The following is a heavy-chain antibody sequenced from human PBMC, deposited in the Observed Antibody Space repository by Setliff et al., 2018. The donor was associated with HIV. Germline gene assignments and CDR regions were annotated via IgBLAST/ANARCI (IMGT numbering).Heavy chain of an antibody. D-gene: IGHD3-22*01. CDR1: GFTLSYYA. V-gene: IGHV3-30*04. CDR2: ISYDGDNK. CDR3: ARYAGGYPLNDVFDI. Sequence: PGGSLRLSCAASGFTLSYYAIHWVRRAPGKGLEWVAVISYDGDNKYYVDSVEGRFTISRDNSKNTLYLQMNSLRAEDTAVYYCARYAGGYPLNDVFDIWGQGTMVTVSS. J-gene: IGHJ3*02.